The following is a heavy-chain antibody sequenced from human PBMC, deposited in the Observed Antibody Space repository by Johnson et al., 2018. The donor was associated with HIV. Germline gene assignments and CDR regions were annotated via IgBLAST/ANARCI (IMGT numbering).Heavy chain of an antibody. V-gene: IGHV3-13*01. CDR1: GFTFSSYA. J-gene: IGHJ3*02. D-gene: IGHD1-14*01. CDR3: ARSRQVGTPDAFDI. Sequence: VQLVESGGELVQPGGSLRLSCAASGFTFSSYAMHWVRQATGKGLEWVSAIGTAGDTSYPGSVKGRFTISRENAKNSLYLQMNSLRADDTAVYYCARSRQVGTPDAFDIWGQGTMVTVSS. CDR2: IGTAGDT.